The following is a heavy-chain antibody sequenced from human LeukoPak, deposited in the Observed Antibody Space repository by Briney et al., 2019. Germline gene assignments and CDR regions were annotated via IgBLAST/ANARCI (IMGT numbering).Heavy chain of an antibody. Sequence: PGGSLRLSCAASGFPFSSYGMHWVRQAPGKGLEWVAFILYDGSTKHYTDSVKGRFTISRDNSKNTLYLQVNSLRAEDTAVYYCAKHYYRSSYYLDYWGQGTLVTVSS. V-gene: IGHV3-30*02. CDR2: ILYDGSTK. CDR1: GFPFSSYG. CDR3: AKHYYRSSYYLDY. J-gene: IGHJ4*02. D-gene: IGHD6-6*01.